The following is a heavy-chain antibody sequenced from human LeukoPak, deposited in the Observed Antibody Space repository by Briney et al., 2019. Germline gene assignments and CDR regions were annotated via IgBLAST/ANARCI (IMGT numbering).Heavy chain of an antibody. CDR2: IYTSGST. CDR1: GGSTSSYY. D-gene: IGHD3-10*01. J-gene: IGHJ4*02. V-gene: IGHV4-4*07. Sequence: PSETLSLTCTVSGGSTSSYYWSWIRQPAGKGLEWIGRIYTSGSTNYNPSLKSRVTMSVDTSKNQFSLKLSSVTAADTAVYYCARVALWFGELTHYFDYWGQGTLVTVSS. CDR3: ARVALWFGELTHYFDY.